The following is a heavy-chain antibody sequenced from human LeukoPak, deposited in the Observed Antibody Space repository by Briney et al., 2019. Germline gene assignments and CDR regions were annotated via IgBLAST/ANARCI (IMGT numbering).Heavy chain of an antibody. V-gene: IGHV4-34*01. J-gene: IGHJ5*02. D-gene: IGHD3-3*01. CDR3: ARLSVSMFGVVRNWFDP. CDR1: GGSLSGYY. CDR2: INHRGTT. Sequence: PSETLSLTCAVYGGSLSGYYWSWIRQSPGKGLEWIGEINHRGTTKYNPVLLSRGAISLDPSKKQCSLGMNSVTAADTAVYFCARLSVSMFGVVRNWFDPWGQGTLVTVSP.